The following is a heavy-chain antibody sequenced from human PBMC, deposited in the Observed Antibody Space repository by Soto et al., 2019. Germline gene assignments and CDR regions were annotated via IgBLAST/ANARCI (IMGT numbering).Heavy chain of an antibody. CDR3: ARGWLRDPWMY. J-gene: IGHJ4*02. CDR2: ISASSTYI. Sequence: EVQLVESGGGLVKPGGSLRLSCAASGFIFSSHTMNWVRQVPGKGLEWVSSISASSTYIYYADSLKGRFTISSDNAYNSLYLQVRSLGAEDTAVYYCARGWLRDPWMYWGQGTLVTVSS. V-gene: IGHV3-21*02. D-gene: IGHD5-12*01. CDR1: GFIFSSHT.